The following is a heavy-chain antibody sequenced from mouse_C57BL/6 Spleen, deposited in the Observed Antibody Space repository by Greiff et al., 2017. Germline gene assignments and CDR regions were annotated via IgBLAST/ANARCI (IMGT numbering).Heavy chain of an antibody. CDR2: IYPGGGYT. J-gene: IGHJ4*01. Sequence: VHLVESGAELVRPGTSVKMSCKASGYTFTNYWIGWAKQRPGHGLEWIGDIYPGGGYTNYNEKFKGKATLTADKSSSTAYMQFSSLTSEDSAIYYCARRDGSSYDYYAMDYWGQGTSVTVSS. CDR1: GYTFTNYW. CDR3: ARRDGSSYDYYAMDY. V-gene: IGHV1-63*01. D-gene: IGHD1-1*01.